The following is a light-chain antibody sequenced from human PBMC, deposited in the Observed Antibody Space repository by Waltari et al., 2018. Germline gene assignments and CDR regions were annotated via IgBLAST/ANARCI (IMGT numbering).Light chain of an antibody. CDR3: QKYGTRPAT. Sequence: EIVLTQDPASLSLSRGDRATLSCRASQSVGRTLAWYQQRPGQAPRLLIYDASSRATGIPDMLSGSGSGTDFSLTISRLEPEDFAVYYCQKYGTRPATFGQGTKVEVK. CDR1: QSVGRT. CDR2: DAS. V-gene: IGKV3-20*01. J-gene: IGKJ1*01.